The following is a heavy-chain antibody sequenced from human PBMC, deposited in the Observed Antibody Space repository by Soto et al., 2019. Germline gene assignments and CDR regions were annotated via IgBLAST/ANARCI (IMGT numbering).Heavy chain of an antibody. J-gene: IGHJ5*02. V-gene: IGHV4-30-4*01. D-gene: IGHD2-15*01. CDR1: GGSISSGNYY. CDR2: IYNHGGT. Sequence: QVQLQESGPGLVTPSQTLSLTCTVSGGSISSGNYYWGWIRQPPGKGLECIGYIYNHGGTYYSPSLKRRVAISLYTSENQFSLSLSSVTASDTAVYYCARGGCSGGNCFGWFDRWGQGTLVAVSS. CDR3: ARGGCSGGNCFGWFDR.